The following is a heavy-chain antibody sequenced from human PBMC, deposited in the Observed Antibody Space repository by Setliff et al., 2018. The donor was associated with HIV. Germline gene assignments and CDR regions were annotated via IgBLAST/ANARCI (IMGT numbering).Heavy chain of an antibody. CDR2: ITGAGSGI. D-gene: IGHD1-20*01. J-gene: IGHJ4*02. CDR1: GFTLSSYS. Sequence: GGSLRLSCTASGFTLSSYSMHWVRQAPGKGLEWVSYITGAGSGIDYADSVKGRFTISRDNAKNSLFLQMNNLTVDDTGLYFCARDLWDTYNGYLHYWGRGTLVTVSS. V-gene: IGHV3-48*04. CDR3: ARDLWDTYNGYLHY.